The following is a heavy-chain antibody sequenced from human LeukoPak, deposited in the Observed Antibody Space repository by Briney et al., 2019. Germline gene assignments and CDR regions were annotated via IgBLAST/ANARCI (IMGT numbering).Heavy chain of an antibody. Sequence: ASVKVSCKASGYTFTGYYMHWVRQAPGQGLEWMGRINPNSGGTNYAQKFQGRVTMTRDTSVSTAYMELSRLRSDDTAVYYCASRGGSPPRDFDYWGRGTLVTVSS. V-gene: IGHV1-2*06. J-gene: IGHJ4*02. CDR1: GYTFTGYY. CDR3: ASRGGSPPRDFDY. D-gene: IGHD1-26*01. CDR2: INPNSGGT.